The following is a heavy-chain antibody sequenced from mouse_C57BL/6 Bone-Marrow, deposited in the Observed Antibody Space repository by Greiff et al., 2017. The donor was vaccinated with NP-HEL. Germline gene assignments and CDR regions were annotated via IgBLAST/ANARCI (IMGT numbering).Heavy chain of an antibody. D-gene: IGHD1-1*01. Sequence: EVKVVESGAELVRPGASVKLSCTASGFNIKDDYMHWVKQRPEQGLEWIGWIDPENGDTEYASKFQGKATITADTSSNTAYLQLSSLTSEDTAVYYCTTFITTVEAWFAYWGQGTLVTVSA. CDR2: IDPENGDT. CDR1: GFNIKDDY. CDR3: TTFITTVEAWFAY. V-gene: IGHV14-4*01. J-gene: IGHJ3*01.